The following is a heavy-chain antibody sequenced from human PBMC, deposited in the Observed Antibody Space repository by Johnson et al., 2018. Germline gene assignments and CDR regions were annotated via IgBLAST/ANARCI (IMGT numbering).Heavy chain of an antibody. D-gene: IGHD3-10*01. CDR2: ISYSGTT. CDR1: GGSISSYY. Sequence: QVQLQESGPGLVKPSETLSLTCTVSGGSISSYYWSWIRQPPGKGLEWIGYISYSGTTNYNPSLKSRVTISVDTSKNQFSLKLSSVTAADTAVDYCARGEYDLAQPDGWGKGTTVTVSS. J-gene: IGHJ6*04. CDR3: ARGEYDLAQPDG. V-gene: IGHV4-59*01.